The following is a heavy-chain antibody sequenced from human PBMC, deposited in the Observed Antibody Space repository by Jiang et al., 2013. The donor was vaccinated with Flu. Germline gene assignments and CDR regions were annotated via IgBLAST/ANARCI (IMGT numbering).Heavy chain of an antibody. CDR2: IHNSGST. Sequence: GLVKPSETLSLICSVSRGSVSRDDYWWSWIRQPPGKGLEWIGYIHNSGSTNYNPSLKSRVTISVDTSKNQFSLKLSSVTAADTAVYYCARGTIAALGDYWGQGTLVTVSS. CDR3: ARGTIAALGDY. CDR1: RGSVSRDDYW. D-gene: IGHD6-13*01. J-gene: IGHJ4*02. V-gene: IGHV4-61*08.